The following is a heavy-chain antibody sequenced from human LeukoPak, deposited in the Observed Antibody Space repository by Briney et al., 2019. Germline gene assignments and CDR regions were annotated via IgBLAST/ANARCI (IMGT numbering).Heavy chain of an antibody. J-gene: IGHJ2*01. V-gene: IGHV4-30-4*01. CDR3: ARVRGYSSIRWYFAL. CDR1: GGSISSGDYY. CDR2: IYYSGST. Sequence: PSQTLSLTCTVSGGSISSGDYYWSWIRQPPGKGLEWIGYIYYSGSTYYNPSLKSRVTISVDTSKNQFSLKLSSVTAADTAVYYCARVRGYSSIRWYFALWGRGTLVTVSS. D-gene: IGHD6-13*01.